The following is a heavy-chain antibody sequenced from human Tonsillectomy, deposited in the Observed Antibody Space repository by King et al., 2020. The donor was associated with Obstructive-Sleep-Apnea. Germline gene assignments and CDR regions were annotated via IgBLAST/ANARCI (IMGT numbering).Heavy chain of an antibody. J-gene: IGHJ6*02. CDR3: ARATSPLLWFGELLDDYYYGMDV. Sequence: VQLQQWGAGLLKPSETLSLTCAVYGGSFSGYYWSWIRQPPGKGLEWIGEINHSGSTNYNPSLKSRVTISVDTSKNQFSLKLSSVTAADTAVYYCARATSPLLWFGELLDDYYYGMDVWGQGTTVTVSS. V-gene: IGHV4-34*01. CDR1: GGSFSGYY. D-gene: IGHD3-10*01. CDR2: INHSGST.